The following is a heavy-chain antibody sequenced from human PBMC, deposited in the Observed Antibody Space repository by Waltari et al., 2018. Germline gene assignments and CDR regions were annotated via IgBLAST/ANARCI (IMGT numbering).Heavy chain of an antibody. D-gene: IGHD3-16*01. Sequence: QVQLVQSGAEVKKPGSSVKVSCKASGDTFSRYAISWVRQAPGQGLEWMGTSVPSFGTANYERKFQGRGTLTADKSTSTAYMELNSLTFEDTAIYFCARDTWGSNHYFEFWGQGTLVTVSS. CDR3: ARDTWGSNHYFEF. J-gene: IGHJ4*02. V-gene: IGHV1-69*08. CDR2: SVPSFGTA. CDR1: GDTFSRYA.